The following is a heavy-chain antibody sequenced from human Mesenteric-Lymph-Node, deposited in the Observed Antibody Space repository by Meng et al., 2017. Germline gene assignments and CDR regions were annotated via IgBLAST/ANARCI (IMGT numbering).Heavy chain of an antibody. D-gene: IGHD4-17*01. Sequence: QVQLQESGPGLVKPSQTLSLTCTFSGGSIISSDYYWSWIRQPPGKGLEWIGYIYYSGSTYYNPSLKSRVTISVDTSKNQFSLKLRSVTAADTAVYYCARDSRMTTVLASQNDAFDIWGQGTMVTVSS. CDR2: IYYSGST. V-gene: IGHV4-30-4*01. J-gene: IGHJ3*02. CDR3: ARDSRMTTVLASQNDAFDI. CDR1: GGSIISSDYY.